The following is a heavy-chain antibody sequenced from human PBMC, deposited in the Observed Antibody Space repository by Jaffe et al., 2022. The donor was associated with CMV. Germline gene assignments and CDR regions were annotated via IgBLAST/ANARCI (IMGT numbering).Heavy chain of an antibody. CDR3: AKTGLAVAGQNDAFDI. CDR2: ISYDGSNK. D-gene: IGHD6-19*01. J-gene: IGHJ3*02. V-gene: IGHV3-30*18. Sequence: QVQLVESGGGVVQPGRSLRLSCAASGFTFSSYGMHWVRQAPGKGLEWVAVISYDGSNKYYADSVKGRFTISRDNSKNTLYLQMNSLRAEDTAVYYCAKTGLAVAGQNDAFDIWGQGTMVTVSS. CDR1: GFTFSSYG.